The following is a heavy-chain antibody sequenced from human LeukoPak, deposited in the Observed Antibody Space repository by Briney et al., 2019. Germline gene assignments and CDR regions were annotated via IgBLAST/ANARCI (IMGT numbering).Heavy chain of an antibody. V-gene: IGHV3-74*01. D-gene: IGHD5-24*01. CDR1: GFTFSSYW. CDR3: AREGDGCPHKSLEFGY. Sequence: GGSLRLSCAASGFTFSSYWMHWVRQAPGKGLVWVSRINSDGSSTSYADSVKGRFTISRDNAKNTLYLQMNSLRAEDTAVYYCAREGDGCPHKSLEFGYWGQGTLVTVSS. CDR2: INSDGSST. J-gene: IGHJ4*02.